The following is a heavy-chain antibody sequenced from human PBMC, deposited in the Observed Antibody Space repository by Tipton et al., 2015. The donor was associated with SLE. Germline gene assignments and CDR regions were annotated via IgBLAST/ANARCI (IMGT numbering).Heavy chain of an antibody. CDR1: KYTFSGYR. Sequence: QLVQSGAEVKKPGASVKVSCKTFKYTFSGYRIHWVRQAPGQGLGWMAWINPHSGDTNYAQKFQGRVTLTRDTSISTVYMELTSLRSDDTALFYCARGQWGGFDYWGQGTLVTVSS. J-gene: IGHJ4*02. CDR3: ARGQWGGFDY. D-gene: IGHD3-16*01. V-gene: IGHV1-2*02. CDR2: INPHSGDT.